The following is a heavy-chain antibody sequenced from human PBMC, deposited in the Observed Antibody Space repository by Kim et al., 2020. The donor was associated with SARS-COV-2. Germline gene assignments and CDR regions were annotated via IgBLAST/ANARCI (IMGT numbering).Heavy chain of an antibody. Sequence: GGSLRLSCSASGFTFSTYAMHWVRQAPGKGLECVAGISTNGGSTDYEDSVKDRFTISRDNSKNTLYLQMSSLRAEDTAVYFCVKGGYSGSVSRCDYWGQG. CDR3: VKGGYSGSVSRCDY. J-gene: IGHJ4*02. CDR2: ISTNGGST. D-gene: IGHD6-13*01. CDR1: GFTFSTYA. V-gene: IGHV3-64D*06.